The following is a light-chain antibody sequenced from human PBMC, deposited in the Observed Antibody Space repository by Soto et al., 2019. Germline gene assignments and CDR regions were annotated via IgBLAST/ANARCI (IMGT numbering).Light chain of an antibody. CDR2: DVS. V-gene: IGLV2-23*02. CDR3: CSYVGSRLII. CDR1: SSDVGGYDL. J-gene: IGLJ2*01. Sequence: QSALIQPASVSGSPGQSITISCTGTSSDVGGYDLVAWYQHHPGKAPKFMIDDVSERPSGVSNRFSGSKAGNTSSLTISVRQAEYEAPDYCCSYVGSRLIIFGGGTNLTVL.